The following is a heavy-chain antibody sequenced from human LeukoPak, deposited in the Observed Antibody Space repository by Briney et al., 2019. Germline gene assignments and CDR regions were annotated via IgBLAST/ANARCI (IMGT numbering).Heavy chain of an antibody. CDR3: ARATYYYDSSGYHSLSYFDY. Sequence: ASVKVSCKASGYTFTSYAMHWVRQAPGQRLEWMGWINADSGDTKYSQEFQARVTISRDTSASTAYMELSSLRSEDMAVYYCARATYYYDSSGYHSLSYFDYWGQGTLVTVSS. D-gene: IGHD3-22*01. CDR2: INADSGDT. CDR1: GYTFTSYA. V-gene: IGHV1-3*03. J-gene: IGHJ4*02.